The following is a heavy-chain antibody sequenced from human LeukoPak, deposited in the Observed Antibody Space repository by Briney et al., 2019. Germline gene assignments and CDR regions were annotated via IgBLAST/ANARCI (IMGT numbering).Heavy chain of an antibody. V-gene: IGHV2-70*04. CDR2: IDWDEDK. CDR3: ARGYYISGSDGIDV. CDR1: GFSLSTTGMR. D-gene: IGHD3-10*01. J-gene: IGHJ6*04. Sequence: SGPALVKPTETLTLTCTFSGFSLSTTGMRVSWIRQPPGQALEWLARIDWDEDKFYNTPLKTRLTISQDTSKNQVVLTMTNMDPVDTATYYCARGYYISGSDGIDVWGKGTTVTVSS.